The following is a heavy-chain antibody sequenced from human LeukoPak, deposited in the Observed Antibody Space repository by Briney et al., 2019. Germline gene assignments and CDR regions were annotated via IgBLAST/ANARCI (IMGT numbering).Heavy chain of an antibody. J-gene: IGHJ4*02. D-gene: IGHD3-22*01. Sequence: TGGSLRLSCAASGFDFSAYGMNWVRQAPGKGLEWVSYFAGSDTTTYYADSVKGRFTISRDNAKNSLYLQMNSLRAEDTGLYYCATLGYHLDSWGQGTLVTVSS. CDR1: GFDFSAYG. CDR2: FAGSDTTT. V-gene: IGHV3-48*03. CDR3: ATLGYHLDS.